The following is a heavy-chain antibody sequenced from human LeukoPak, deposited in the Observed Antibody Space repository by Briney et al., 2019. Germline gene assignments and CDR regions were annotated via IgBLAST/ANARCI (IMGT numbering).Heavy chain of an antibody. J-gene: IGHJ2*01. V-gene: IGHV3-30-3*01. CDR2: ISYDGSNK. CDR1: GFTFSSYA. CDR3: ARAIALIERRDDWYFDL. Sequence: PGRSLRLSCAASGFTFSSYAMHWVRQAPGKGLEWVAVISYDGSNKYYADSVKGRFTISRDNSKNTLYLQMNSLRAEDTAVYYCARAIALIERRDDWYFDLWGRGTLVTVSS. D-gene: IGHD2-15*01.